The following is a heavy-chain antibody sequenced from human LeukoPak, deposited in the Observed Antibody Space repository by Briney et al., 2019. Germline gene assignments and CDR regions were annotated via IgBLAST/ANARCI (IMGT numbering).Heavy chain of an antibody. CDR1: GFTFSNYA. CDR2: ISGSGSST. Sequence: GGSLRLSCAASGFTFSNYAMNWVRQAPGKGLEWVSGISGSGSSTYYADSVKGRSTISRDNSKNTLCLQMNSLKTEDTAVYYCTTSEPSITIFGVVDYWGQGTLVTVSS. J-gene: IGHJ4*02. D-gene: IGHD3-3*01. V-gene: IGHV3-23*01. CDR3: TTSEPSITIFGVVDY.